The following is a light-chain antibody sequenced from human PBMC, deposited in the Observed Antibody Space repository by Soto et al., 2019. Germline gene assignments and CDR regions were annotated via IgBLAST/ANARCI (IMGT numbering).Light chain of an antibody. V-gene: IGKV3-11*01. CDR2: DAS. Sequence: EIVLTQSPATLSLSXXXXXXXXXRASQSVSSYLAWYQQKPGQAPRLLIYDASNRATGIPARFSGSGSGTDFTLTISSLEPEDFAVYYCQQRSNWRTFGQGTKVDIK. CDR3: QQRSNWRT. CDR1: QSVSSY. J-gene: IGKJ1*01.